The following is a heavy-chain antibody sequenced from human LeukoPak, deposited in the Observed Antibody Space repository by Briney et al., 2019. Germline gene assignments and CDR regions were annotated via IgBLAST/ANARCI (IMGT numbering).Heavy chain of an antibody. CDR2: ISSTSTYI. CDR1: EFTFSSYT. D-gene: IGHD2-15*01. CDR3: ARGGGNFDY. J-gene: IGHJ4*02. V-gene: IGHV3-21*01. Sequence: TGGSLRLSCAASEFTFSSYTINWVRQAPGKGLEWVSSISSTSTYISYADSVKGRFTISRDNAKNSLYLQMNSLRAEDTAVYYCARGGGNFDYWGQGTLVTVSS.